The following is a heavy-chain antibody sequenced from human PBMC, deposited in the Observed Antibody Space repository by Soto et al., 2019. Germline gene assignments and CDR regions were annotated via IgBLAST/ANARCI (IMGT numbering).Heavy chain of an antibody. V-gene: IGHV4-59*12. CDR1: GGSISIYF. CDR3: ARDYRPTYYYDSGGYYPPTYFDS. Sequence: PSETLSLTCTFSGGSISIYFWSWIRKPPGQGLEWMGYVYYSARTNYNPSLQSRVTISVDTSKNLFSLRLSSVTAADTAVYFCARDYRPTYYYDSGGYYPPTYFDSWGQGALVTVSS. D-gene: IGHD3-22*01. CDR2: VYYSART. J-gene: IGHJ4*02.